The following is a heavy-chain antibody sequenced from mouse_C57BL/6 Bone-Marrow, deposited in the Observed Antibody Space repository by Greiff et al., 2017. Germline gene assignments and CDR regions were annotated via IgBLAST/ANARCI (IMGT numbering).Heavy chain of an antibody. CDR3: AREGLGPWFAY. Sequence: QVQLQQPGAELVKPGASVKLSCKASGYTFTSYWMQWVKQRPGQGLEWIGEIDPSDSYTNYNQKFKGKATLTVDTSSSTAYMQLSSLTSEDSAVYSCAREGLGPWFAYWGQGTLVTVSA. J-gene: IGHJ3*01. CDR2: IDPSDSYT. D-gene: IGHD3-1*01. CDR1: GYTFTSYW. V-gene: IGHV1-50*01.